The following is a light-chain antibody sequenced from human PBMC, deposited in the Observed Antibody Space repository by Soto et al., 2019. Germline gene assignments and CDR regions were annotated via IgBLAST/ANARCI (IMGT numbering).Light chain of an antibody. CDR2: AAS. Sequence: DLQLTQSPSFVSASVGDRVSITCRASQGISNYLAWYQQKLGKAPKLLISAASTLQSVVPSRFSGSGSGTEFTLTISSLQPEDFATYYCQQLNSYPLTFGGGTKVDIK. CDR3: QQLNSYPLT. J-gene: IGKJ4*01. V-gene: IGKV1-9*01. CDR1: QGISNY.